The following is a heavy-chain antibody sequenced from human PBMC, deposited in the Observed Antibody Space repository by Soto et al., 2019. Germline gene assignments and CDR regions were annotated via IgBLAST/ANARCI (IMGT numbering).Heavy chain of an antibody. CDR3: ATQMDYNILTGYRPFDY. J-gene: IGHJ4*02. CDR1: GFTFSSYS. V-gene: IGHV3-21*01. CDR2: ISSGNSYI. D-gene: IGHD3-9*01. Sequence: TGGSLRLCCAVSGFTFSSYSMNWVRQAPGKGLEWVSSISSGNSYIYYADSVRGRFTVSRDNAKSSLYLQMNSLRAEDTAVYYCATQMDYNILTGYRPFDYWGQGTLVTVSS.